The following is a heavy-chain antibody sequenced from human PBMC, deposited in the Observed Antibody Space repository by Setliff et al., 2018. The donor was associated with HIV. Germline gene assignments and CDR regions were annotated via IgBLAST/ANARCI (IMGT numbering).Heavy chain of an antibody. Sequence: SETLSLTCTVSGGSASNSRYYWAWIRQPPGKGLEYIGSIHYNDGKTNYNPSLKSRVTISQDTSKNQFSLELTSVTAADTAVYYCASRVYYYDSNNFLREEGFDPWGQGTLVTVSS. CDR2: IHYNDGKT. V-gene: IGHV4-39*01. CDR1: GGSASNSRYY. CDR3: ASRVYYYDSNNFLREEGFDP. J-gene: IGHJ5*02. D-gene: IGHD3-22*01.